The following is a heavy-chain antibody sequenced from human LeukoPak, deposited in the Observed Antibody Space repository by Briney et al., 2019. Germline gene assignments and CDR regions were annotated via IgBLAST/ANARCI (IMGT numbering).Heavy chain of an antibody. J-gene: IGHJ5*02. CDR1: GGSFSGYY. D-gene: IGHD2-2*02. CDR3: ARGWGYCSSTSCYTYWFDP. Sequence: PSETLSLTCAVYGGSFSGYYWSWIRQPPGKGLEWIGEINHSGSTNYNPSLKRRVTISVDTSKNQFSLKLSSVTAADTAVYYCARGWGYCSSTSCYTYWFDPWGQGTLVTVSS. V-gene: IGHV4-34*01. CDR2: INHSGST.